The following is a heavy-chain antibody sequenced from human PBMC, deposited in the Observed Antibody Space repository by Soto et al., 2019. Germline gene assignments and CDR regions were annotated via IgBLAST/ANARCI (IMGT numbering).Heavy chain of an antibody. CDR1: GGSISSYY. J-gene: IGHJ4*02. Sequence: LSXSCTDSGGSISSYYWSWIRQPPGKGLEWIGYIYYSGSTNYNPSLKSRVTISVDTSKNQFSLKLSSVTAADTAVYYCAREGSSSRTCDCWGQGTLVTVSS. V-gene: IGHV4-59*01. CDR3: AREGSSSRTCDC. D-gene: IGHD6-6*01. CDR2: IYYSGST.